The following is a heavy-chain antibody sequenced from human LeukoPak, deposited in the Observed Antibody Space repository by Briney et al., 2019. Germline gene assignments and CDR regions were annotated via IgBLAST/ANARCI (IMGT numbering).Heavy chain of an antibody. D-gene: IGHD6-19*01. CDR3: AGGWAFEN. CDR1: GFTFDDYA. Sequence: PGRSLRLSCAASGFTFDDYAMHWVRQAPGKGLEWVSGISWNSGSIGYADSVKGRFTISRDNAKNTLYLQMNSLRAEDTAVYYCAGGWAFENWGQGTLVTVSS. CDR2: ISWNSGSI. V-gene: IGHV3-9*01. J-gene: IGHJ4*02.